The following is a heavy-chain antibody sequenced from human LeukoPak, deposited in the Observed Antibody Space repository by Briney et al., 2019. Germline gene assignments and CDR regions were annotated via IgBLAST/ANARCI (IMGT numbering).Heavy chain of an antibody. CDR1: GFIFNTYW. CDR2: VNEDGSET. V-gene: IGHV3-74*01. J-gene: IGHJ2*01. Sequence: PGGSLRLSCEASGFIFNTYWIHWVRQAAGKGLVWVSRVNEDGSETNYADSVKDRLTISRHNAKNKVYLEMNRLRAEDTAVYYCARAKPADFDLWGRGTLLTVSS. CDR3: ARAKPADFDL.